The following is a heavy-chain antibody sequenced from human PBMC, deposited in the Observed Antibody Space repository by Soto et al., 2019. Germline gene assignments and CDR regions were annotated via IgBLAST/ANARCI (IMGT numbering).Heavy chain of an antibody. Sequence: QVQLVESGGGVVQPGRSLRLSCAASGFTFSSYGMHWVRQAPGKGLEWVAIISYDGSNKDYADSMKGRFTISTDNSKNTLFLQMNSLRAEDTAVYYCAKGSYGDYEANWYLDLWGRGTLVTVSS. D-gene: IGHD4-17*01. CDR2: ISYDGSNK. J-gene: IGHJ2*01. CDR1: GFTFSSYG. CDR3: AKGSYGDYEANWYLDL. V-gene: IGHV3-30*18.